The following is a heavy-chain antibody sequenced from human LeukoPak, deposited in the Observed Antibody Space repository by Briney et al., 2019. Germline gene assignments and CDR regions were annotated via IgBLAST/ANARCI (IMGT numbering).Heavy chain of an antibody. J-gene: IGHJ4*02. CDR2: IDHSGST. Sequence: PSETLSLTCAVYAGSFSGYYWSWIRQPPGKGLEWIGEIDHSGSTNYNPSLKSRVTISVDTSKNQFSLKLSSVTAADTAVYYCATADYYESSGHYRGLEDWGQGTLVTVSS. CDR1: AGSFSGYY. CDR3: ATADYYESSGHYRGLED. D-gene: IGHD3-22*01. V-gene: IGHV4-34*01.